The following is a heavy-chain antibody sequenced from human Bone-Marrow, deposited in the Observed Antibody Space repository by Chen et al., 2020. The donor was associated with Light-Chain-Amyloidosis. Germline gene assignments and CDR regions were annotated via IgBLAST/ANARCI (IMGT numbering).Heavy chain of an antibody. CDR2: ISWNSGVK. CDR1: GFTFDDYA. CDR3: AKDFSSPYDSSGYPPTANWFDP. D-gene: IGHD3-22*01. Sequence: EEHLVESGGGLVQPGRSLRLSCEASGFTFDDYAMHWVRQAPGKGLEWVSGISWNSGVKGYVDSVRGRFTISRDGVKNSLYLQMNSLRPEDTAVYYCAKDFSSPYDSSGYPPTANWFDPWGQGTLVTVSS. V-gene: IGHV3-9*01. J-gene: IGHJ5*02.